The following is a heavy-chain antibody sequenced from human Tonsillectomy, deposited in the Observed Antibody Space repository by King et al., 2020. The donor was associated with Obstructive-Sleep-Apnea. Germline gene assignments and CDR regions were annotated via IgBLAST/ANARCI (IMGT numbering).Heavy chain of an antibody. V-gene: IGHV3-74*01. CDR2: IKSAESSP. CDR3: ARDGSPGGRAVAGLDY. CDR1: EFTLSSYW. Sequence: VQLVQSGGGLVQPGVSLRLSCAASEFTLSSYWMHWVRQAPGKGLVWVCRIKSAESSPTYADSVKGRFTISRDNAKKTLYLHMNSLRAEDTAVYYCARDGSPGGRAVAGLDYWGQGSQVTVSS. J-gene: IGHJ4*02. D-gene: IGHD6-19*01.